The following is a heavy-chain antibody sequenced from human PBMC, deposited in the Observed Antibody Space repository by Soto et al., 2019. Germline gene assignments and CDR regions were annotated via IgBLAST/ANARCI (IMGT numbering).Heavy chain of an antibody. CDR2: IWYDGSNK. CDR1: GFTFSSYG. CDR3: ARDSRQYSSGWPFDY. Sequence: PGGSLRLSCAASGFTFSSYGMHWVRQAPGKGLEWVAVIWYDGSNKYYADSVKGRFTISRDNSKNTLYLQMNSLRAEDTAVYYCARDSRQYSSGWPFDYWGQGTLVTVSS. V-gene: IGHV3-33*01. J-gene: IGHJ4*02. D-gene: IGHD6-19*01.